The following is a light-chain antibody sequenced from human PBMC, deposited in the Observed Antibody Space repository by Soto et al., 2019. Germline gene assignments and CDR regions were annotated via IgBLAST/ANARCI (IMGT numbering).Light chain of an antibody. CDR3: AVWDDSLNGRYV. CDR2: RNN. CDR1: SSNIGSNT. J-gene: IGLJ1*01. V-gene: IGLV1-44*01. Sequence: QSVLTQPPSASGTPGQRVTISCSGSSSNIGSNTVNWYQLLPGTAPKLLIYRNNQRPSGVPDRFSGSKSGTSASLAISGLQPEDEADYHCAVWDDSLNGRYVFGTGTKVTVL.